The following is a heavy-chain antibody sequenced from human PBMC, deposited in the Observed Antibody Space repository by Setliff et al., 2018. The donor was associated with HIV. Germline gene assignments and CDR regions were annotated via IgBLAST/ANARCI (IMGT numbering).Heavy chain of an antibody. CDR3: ARRAVQDASITSSNWFDP. D-gene: IGHD2-2*01. Sequence: SETLSLTCTVSGDSISTDYWTWIRQPPGKGLEWIGYIYSSGSTNYNPSLKSRVTMSADESKNQFSLKLNSVTAADTAVYFCARRAVQDASITSSNWFDPWGHGTLVTVSS. CDR2: IYSSGST. J-gene: IGHJ5*02. V-gene: IGHV4-4*09. CDR1: GDSISTDY.